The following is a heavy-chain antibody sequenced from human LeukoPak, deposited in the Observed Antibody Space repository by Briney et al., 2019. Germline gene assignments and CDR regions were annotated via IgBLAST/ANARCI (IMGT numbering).Heavy chain of an antibody. D-gene: IGHD3-22*01. CDR3: ARDSLPYYYDSSGYGGY. J-gene: IGHJ4*02. Sequence: VASVKVSCKASGYTFTSYGISWVRQAPGQGLEWMGWISAYNGNTNYAQKLQGRVTMTTDTSTSTAYMELRSLRSDDTAVYYCARDSLPYYYDSSGYGGYWGQGTLVTVSS. V-gene: IGHV1-18*01. CDR2: ISAYNGNT. CDR1: GYTFTSYG.